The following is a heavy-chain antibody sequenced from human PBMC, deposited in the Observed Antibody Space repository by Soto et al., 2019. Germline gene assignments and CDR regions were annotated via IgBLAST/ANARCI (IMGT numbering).Heavy chain of an antibody. V-gene: IGHV4-61*05. D-gene: IGHD6-13*01. CDR3: AGSYGNAWYTY. Sequence: PSVTLSLTCTVSGGSIFGTHYYWGWIRQPPGKGLEWIGYTHYTGTPHYNPSLKSRVTTSVDTSKNQFSLRLNSVTAADTAIYYCAGSYGNAWYTYWGQGILVTVSS. CDR1: GGSIFGTHYY. CDR2: THYTGTP. J-gene: IGHJ4*01.